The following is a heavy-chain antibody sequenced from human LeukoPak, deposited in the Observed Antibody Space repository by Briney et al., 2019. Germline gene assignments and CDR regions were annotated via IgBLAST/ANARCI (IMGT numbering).Heavy chain of an antibody. J-gene: IGHJ4*02. V-gene: IGHV3-74*01. CDR2: INTDGSST. Sequence: PGGSLRLSCAASGFTFSSYWMHWVRQAPGKGLVWVSRINTDGSSTSYADSVKGRFSISRDNSKNTLYLQMNSLRVEDTAVYYCTKDWNSQFDYWGQGTLVTVSS. D-gene: IGHD1-7*01. CDR3: TKDWNSQFDY. CDR1: GFTFSSYW.